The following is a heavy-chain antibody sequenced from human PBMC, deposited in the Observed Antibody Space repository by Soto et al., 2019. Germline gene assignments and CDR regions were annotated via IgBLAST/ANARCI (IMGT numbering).Heavy chain of an antibody. Sequence: GGSLRLSCAASGFTFSSYAMTWVRQAPGKGLEWVSAITENGGDTCYADSVRGRFTISRDRSKNTVYLQMNSLTAGDTAVYYCAKATATGGGAFDICGQGTMVTVSS. CDR3: AKATATGGGAFDI. J-gene: IGHJ3*02. CDR1: GFTFSSYA. V-gene: IGHV3-23*01. CDR2: ITENGGDT. D-gene: IGHD2-8*02.